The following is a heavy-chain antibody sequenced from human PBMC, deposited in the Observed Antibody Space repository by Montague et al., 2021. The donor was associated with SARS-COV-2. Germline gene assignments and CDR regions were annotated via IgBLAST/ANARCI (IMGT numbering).Heavy chain of an antibody. V-gene: IGHV4-4*02. J-gene: IGHJ6*02. CDR1: GGSISSSNW. CDR2: IYHSGST. Sequence: SETLSLTCAVPGGSISSSNWWSWVRQPPGKGLEWIGEIYHSGSTNYNPSLKSRVTISVDKSKNQFSLKLSSVAAADTAVYYCARFYYNILTGYYGMDVWGQGTTVTVSS. CDR3: ARFYYNILTGYYGMDV. D-gene: IGHD3-9*01.